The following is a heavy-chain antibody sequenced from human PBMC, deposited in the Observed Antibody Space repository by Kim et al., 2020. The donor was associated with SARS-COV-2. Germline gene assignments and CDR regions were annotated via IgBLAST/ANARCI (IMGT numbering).Heavy chain of an antibody. CDR2: INPSGGST. D-gene: IGHD2-2*01. CDR1: GYTFTSYY. Sequence: ASVKVSCKASGYTFTSYYMHWVRQAPGQGLEWMGIINPSGGSTSYAQKFQDRVTMTRDTSTSTVYRELSSLRSEDTAVYYRARVTRYCSSTSCTKRAYWGQGTLVTVSS. CDR3: ARVTRYCSSTSCTKRAY. V-gene: IGHV1-46*01. J-gene: IGHJ4*02.